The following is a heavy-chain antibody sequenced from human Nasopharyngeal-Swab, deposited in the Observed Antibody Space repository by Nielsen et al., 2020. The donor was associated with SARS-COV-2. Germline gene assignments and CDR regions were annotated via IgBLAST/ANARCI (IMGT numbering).Heavy chain of an antibody. V-gene: IGHV1-69*06. Sequence: SVKVSCKASGGTFSSYAISWVRQAPGQGLEWMGGIIPIFGTANYAQKFQGRVTITADKSTSTAYMELRSLRSEDTAVYYCARDSTALYGSGSYLAFDIWGQGTMVTVSS. J-gene: IGHJ3*02. D-gene: IGHD3-10*01. CDR2: IIPIFGTA. CDR3: ARDSTALYGSGSYLAFDI. CDR1: GGTFSSYA.